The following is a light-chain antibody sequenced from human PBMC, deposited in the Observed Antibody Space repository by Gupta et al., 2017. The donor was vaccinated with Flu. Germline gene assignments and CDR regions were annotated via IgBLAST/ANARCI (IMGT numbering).Light chain of an antibody. Sequence: TISCAGRSTNLGAGYDVHGYQQLPGTAPKLLIYGNKNRHPGVPDRCSGSKSGASAPLAITGLQAEDEDDYYCKSYDSSLTGSWVFGGGTKLTVL. CDR2: GNK. CDR1: STNLGAGYD. CDR3: KSYDSSLTGSWV. V-gene: IGLV1-40*01. J-gene: IGLJ3*02.